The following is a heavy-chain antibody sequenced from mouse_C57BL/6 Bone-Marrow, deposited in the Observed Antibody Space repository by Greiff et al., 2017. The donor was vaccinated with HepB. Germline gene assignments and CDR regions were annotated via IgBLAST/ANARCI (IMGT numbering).Heavy chain of an antibody. CDR1: GFTFSNYW. CDR2: IRLKSDNDAT. V-gene: IGHV6-3*01. J-gene: IGHJ1*03. D-gene: IGHD1-1*01. CDR3: TSRGSSYGYFDV. Sequence: EVKVEESGGGLVQPGGSMKLSCVASGFTFSNYWMNWVRQSPEKGLEWVAQIRLKSDNDATHYAESVKGRFTISRDDSKSSVYLQMNNLRAEDTGIYYCTSRGSSYGYFDVWGTGTTVTVSS.